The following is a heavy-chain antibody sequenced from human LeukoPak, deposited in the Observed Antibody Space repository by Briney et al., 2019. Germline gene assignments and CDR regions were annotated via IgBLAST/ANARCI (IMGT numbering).Heavy chain of an antibody. J-gene: IGHJ4*02. D-gene: IGHD3-16*01. CDR2: INSDSRLM. CDR3: VTDRFDDYSLDY. Sequence: GGSLRLSCAASGFTFSSYSMNWVRQAPGKGLEWVSSINSDSRLMYYAESVKGRFTISRDNARNSLYLQLNSLRAEDTAVYFCVTDRFDDYSLDYWGQGTLVTVSS. V-gene: IGHV3-21*01. CDR1: GFTFSSYS.